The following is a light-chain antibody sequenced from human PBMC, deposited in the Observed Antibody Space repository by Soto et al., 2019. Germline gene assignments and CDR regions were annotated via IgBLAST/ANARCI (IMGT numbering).Light chain of an antibody. J-gene: IGKJ1*01. Sequence: EMMLTQSPCMLSLSLWEIATLSCWVSQSVTSNYLAWYQQKPGQAPWLLIYGASRRASGVPDRFIGSGSGTDFTLTISRLEPEDFAVYYCQHYITSLTTFGQGTKVDI. CDR2: GAS. V-gene: IGKV3-20*01. CDR1: QSVTSNY. CDR3: QHYITSLTT.